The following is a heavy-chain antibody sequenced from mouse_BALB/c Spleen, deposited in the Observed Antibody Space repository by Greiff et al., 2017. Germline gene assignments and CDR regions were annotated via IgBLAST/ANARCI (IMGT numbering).Heavy chain of an antibody. CDR2: IYPSDSYT. D-gene: IGHD3-1*01. CDR3: TNSGGAMDY. J-gene: IGHJ4*01. Sequence: VQLQQPGAELVRPGASVKLSCKASGYTFTSYWINWVKQRPGQGLEWIGNIYPSDSYTNYNQKFKDKATLTVDKSSSTAYMQLSSPTSEDSAVYYCTNSGGAMDYWGQGTSVTVSS. CDR1: GYTFTSYW. V-gene: IGHV1-69*02.